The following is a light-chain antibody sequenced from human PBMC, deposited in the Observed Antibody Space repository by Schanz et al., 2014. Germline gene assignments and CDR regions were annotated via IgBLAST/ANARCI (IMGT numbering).Light chain of an antibody. CDR3: SSYAGSNNWRV. CDR2: EVT. J-gene: IGLJ2*01. CDR1: SSDVGGYNY. Sequence: QSALTQPPSASGSPGQSVTFSCTGTSSDVGGYNYVSWYQQHPGQAPKLVIYEVTKRPSGVPDRFSGSNSGTSASLAISGLQSEDEADYYCSSYAGSNNWRVFGGGTKLPVL. V-gene: IGLV2-8*01.